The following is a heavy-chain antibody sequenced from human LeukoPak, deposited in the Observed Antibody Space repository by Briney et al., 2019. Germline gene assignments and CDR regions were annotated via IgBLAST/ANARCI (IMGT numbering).Heavy chain of an antibody. V-gene: IGHV1-69*06. J-gene: IGHJ3*02. CDR1: GGTFSSYA. CDR2: IIPIFGTA. CDR3: ARDRPTRTYDSSGSDAFDI. Sequence: ASVKVSCKASGGTFSSYAISWVRQAPGQGLEWMGGIIPIFGTANYAQKFQGRVTITADKSTSTAYMELSSLRSEDTAVYYCARDRPTRTYDSSGSDAFDIWGQGTMVTVSS. D-gene: IGHD3-22*01.